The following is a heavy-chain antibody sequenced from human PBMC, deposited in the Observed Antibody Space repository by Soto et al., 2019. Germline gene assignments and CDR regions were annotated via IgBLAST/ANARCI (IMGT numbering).Heavy chain of an antibody. CDR2: ISHNGSIQ. V-gene: IGHV3-30*03. Sequence: PGWALKLACAASGVTFSNYDMHWVRQAPGKGLEWVTMISHNGSIQFYADSVKGRFTISRDNSKDTLYLQMNRLTREDTAVYYCVGGSLLHWGQGTPVTVFS. CDR1: GVTFSNYD. J-gene: IGHJ4*02. CDR3: VGGSLLH.